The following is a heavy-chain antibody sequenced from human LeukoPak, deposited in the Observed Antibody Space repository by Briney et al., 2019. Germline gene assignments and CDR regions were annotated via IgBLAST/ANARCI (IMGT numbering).Heavy chain of an antibody. D-gene: IGHD2-2*01. V-gene: IGHV3-23*01. CDR2: ITGNGDST. Sequence: GGSLRLSCAASGFTFNNYAMNWVRQAPGKGLEWVSAITGNGDSTYYADSVKGRFSISRDNSKNTLYLQMNGLRADDTAVYYCAKGQGRSTSCHDYWGQGTLVTVSS. CDR3: AKGQGRSTSCHDY. J-gene: IGHJ4*02. CDR1: GFTFNNYA.